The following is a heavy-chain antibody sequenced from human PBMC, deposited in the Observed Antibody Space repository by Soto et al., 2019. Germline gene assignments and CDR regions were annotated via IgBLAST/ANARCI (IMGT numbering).Heavy chain of an antibody. CDR1: GFTFSDYA. CDR3: AKGGRQWLVTSDFNY. Sequence: GGSLRLSCAASGFTFSDYAMHWVRQAPGKGLEWVAVVSHDGRNTHYADSVKGRFTISRDSSKSTVSLEMTSLRAEDTAVYYCAKGGRQWLVTSDFNYWGQGALVTVPQ. CDR2: VSHDGRNT. V-gene: IGHV3-30*18. J-gene: IGHJ4*02. D-gene: IGHD6-19*01.